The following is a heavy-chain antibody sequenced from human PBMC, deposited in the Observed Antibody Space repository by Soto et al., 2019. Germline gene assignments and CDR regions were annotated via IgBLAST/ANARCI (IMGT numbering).Heavy chain of an antibody. D-gene: IGHD1-1*01. CDR3: ATLGTLDTGGMDV. CDR2: ITWNSGRI. J-gene: IGHJ6*02. CDR1: GFTFDDYA. V-gene: IGHV3-9*01. Sequence: EVPLVESGGGLVQPGRSLRLSCAASGFTFDDYAMHWVRQVPGKGLEWVSGITWNSGRIGYADSVKGRFTISRDNAKNSLFLQMNSLRAEDTALYYCATLGTLDTGGMDVWGQGTTVTVSS.